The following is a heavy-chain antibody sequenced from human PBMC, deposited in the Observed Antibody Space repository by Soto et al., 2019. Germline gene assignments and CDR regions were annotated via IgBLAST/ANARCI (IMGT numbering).Heavy chain of an antibody. J-gene: IGHJ2*01. Sequence: PGKGLEWVSTISYGGGTYYADSVKGRFTISRDNSKNKLFLQMNSPRAGDTAIYYFFYQAEDGRRDVRSVSAFLLNRSSDL. D-gene: IGHD3-10*02. CDR3: FYQAEDGRRDVRSVSAFLLNRSSDL. V-gene: IGHV3-23*01. CDR2: ISYGGGT.